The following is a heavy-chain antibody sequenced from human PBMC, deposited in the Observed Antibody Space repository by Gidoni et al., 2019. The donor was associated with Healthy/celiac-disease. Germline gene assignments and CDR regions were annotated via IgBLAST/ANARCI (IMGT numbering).Heavy chain of an antibody. CDR3: AKDPKQWLTTQGY. J-gene: IGHJ4*02. D-gene: IGHD6-19*01. V-gene: IGHV3-23*01. Sequence: GRFTISRDNSKNTLYLQMNSLRAEDTAVYYCAKDPKQWLTTQGYWGQGTLVTVSS.